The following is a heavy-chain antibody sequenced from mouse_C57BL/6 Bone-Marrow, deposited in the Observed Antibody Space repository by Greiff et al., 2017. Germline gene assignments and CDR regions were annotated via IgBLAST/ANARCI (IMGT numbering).Heavy chain of an antibody. CDR1: GYTFTGYW. D-gene: IGHD1-1*01. J-gene: IGHJ4*01. V-gene: IGHV1-9*01. CDR3: ARPLFYGSLDYAMDY. Sequence: QVQLQQSGAELMKPGASVKLSCKATGYTFTGYWIEWVKQRPGHGLEWIGEILPGSGSTNYNEKFKGKATFTADPSSNTTYMQLSSLTTEDSAIYYCARPLFYGSLDYAMDYWGQGTSVTVSS. CDR2: ILPGSGST.